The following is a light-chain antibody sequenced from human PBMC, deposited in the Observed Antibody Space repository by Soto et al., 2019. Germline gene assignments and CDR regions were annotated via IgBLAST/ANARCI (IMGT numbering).Light chain of an antibody. CDR2: DAS. CDR1: QSISSW. V-gene: IGKV1-5*01. CDR3: QQYNSYPRT. J-gene: IGKJ1*01. Sequence: DIPMAESPSPLSASVGESVTTTCRASQSISSWLAWYKKKPGKAPKLLIYDASSLASGVPSRFSGSGSGTEFTLTISSLQPDDFATDYCQQYNSYPRTFGQGTKGDIK.